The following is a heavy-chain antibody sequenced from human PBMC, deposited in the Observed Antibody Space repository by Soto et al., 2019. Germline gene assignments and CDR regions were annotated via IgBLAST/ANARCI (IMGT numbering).Heavy chain of an antibody. CDR3: ARGHAYSYGYSYYYDY. Sequence: GSLRPSCSASGFTASSNFMSWVRQAPGKGLEWVSSLYSAGNTFYADSVKGRFTISRDDFKNTGYLQMNILGAEDTAVYVCARGHAYSYGYSYYYDYWGQGNLVTVSS. V-gene: IGHV3-53*01. J-gene: IGHJ4*02. D-gene: IGHD5-18*01. CDR1: GFTASSNF. CDR2: LYSAGNT.